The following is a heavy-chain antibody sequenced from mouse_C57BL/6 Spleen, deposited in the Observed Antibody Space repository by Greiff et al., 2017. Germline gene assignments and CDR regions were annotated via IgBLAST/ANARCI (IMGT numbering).Heavy chain of an antibody. CDR1: GYTFTDYE. CDR2: IDPETGGT. CDR3: TRGKRDWYFDV. V-gene: IGHV1-15*01. J-gene: IGHJ1*03. Sequence: VQLQQPGAELVRPGASVTLSCKASGYTFTDYEMHWVKQTPVHGLEWIGAIDPETGGTAYNQKFKGKAILTANKSSSTAYMELRSLTSEDSAVYYCTRGKRDWYFDVWGTGTTVTVSS.